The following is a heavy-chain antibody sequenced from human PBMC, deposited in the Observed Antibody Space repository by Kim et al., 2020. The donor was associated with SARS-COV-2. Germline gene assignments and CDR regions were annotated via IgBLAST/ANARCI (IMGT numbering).Heavy chain of an antibody. J-gene: IGHJ4*02. V-gene: IGHV3-48*03. CDR3: ARYEAVAGTLDY. CDR2: ISISGSTI. D-gene: IGHD6-19*01. Sequence: GGSLRLSCAASGFTFSSYEMNWVRQAPGKGLEWVSYISISGSTIYYADSVKGRFTISRDNAKNSLYLQMNSLRAEDTAVYYCARYEAVAGTLDYWGQGTLVTVSS. CDR1: GFTFSSYE.